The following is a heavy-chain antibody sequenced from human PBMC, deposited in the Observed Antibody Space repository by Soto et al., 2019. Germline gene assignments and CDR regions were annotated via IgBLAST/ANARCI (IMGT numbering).Heavy chain of an antibody. V-gene: IGHV3-7*03. Sequence: GGSLRLSCAASAFTFSTYWMSWVRQAPGKGLEWVANIKQDGSEKYYVDSVKGRFTISRDNARNSLYLQMNSLRAEDTAVYYCARGSTYYYDSSGYYIYYFDYWGQGTLVTVSS. CDR3: ARGSTYYYDSSGYYIYYFDY. J-gene: IGHJ4*02. CDR1: AFTFSTYW. CDR2: IKQDGSEK. D-gene: IGHD3-22*01.